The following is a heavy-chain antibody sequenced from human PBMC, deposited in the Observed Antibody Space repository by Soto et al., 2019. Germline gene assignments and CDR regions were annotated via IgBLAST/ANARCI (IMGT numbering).Heavy chain of an antibody. D-gene: IGHD6-19*01. CDR3: ATLSGWYDVDAFDI. V-gene: IGHV4-39*01. CDR2: IYYSGST. J-gene: IGHJ3*02. Sequence: SETLSLTCTVSGGSISSSSYYWGWIRQPPGKGLEWIGSIYYSGSTYYNPSLKSRVTISVDTSKNQFSLKLSSVTAADTAVYYCATLSGWYDVDAFDIWGQGTMVTVSS. CDR1: GGSISSSSYY.